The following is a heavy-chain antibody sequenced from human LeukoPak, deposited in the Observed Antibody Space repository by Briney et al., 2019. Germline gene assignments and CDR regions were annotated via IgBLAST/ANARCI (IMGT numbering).Heavy chain of an antibody. CDR3: AKDSSGYDY. CDR1: GVTFDDYA. Sequence: PGGSLRLSCAASGVTFDDYARHGVRQAPGKGVECVSLISGDGGSTYYADSVKGRFTISRDNSKTSLYLQMNSLRTEDTALYYCAKDSSGYDYWGQGTLVTVSS. CDR2: ISGDGGST. D-gene: IGHD3-22*01. J-gene: IGHJ4*02. V-gene: IGHV3-43*02.